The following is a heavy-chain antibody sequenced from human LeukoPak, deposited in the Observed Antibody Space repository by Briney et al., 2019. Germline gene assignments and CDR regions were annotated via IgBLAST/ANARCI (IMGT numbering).Heavy chain of an antibody. V-gene: IGHV3-23*01. Sequence: GESLRLSCAASGFTFSSYAVSWVRQAPGEGLEWVSAISGSGGSTYYADSVKGRFTISRENSNNTLYLQMNSLRAEDTAVYYCAKSPIAAAAPGYYYYMDVWGKGTTVTVSS. D-gene: IGHD6-13*01. CDR3: AKSPIAAAAPGYYYYMDV. CDR1: GFTFSSYA. CDR2: ISGSGGST. J-gene: IGHJ6*03.